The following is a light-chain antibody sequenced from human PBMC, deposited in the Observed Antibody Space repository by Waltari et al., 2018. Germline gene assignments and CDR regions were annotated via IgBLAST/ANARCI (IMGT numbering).Light chain of an antibody. CDR1: QGISNY. Sequence: DIQMTQSPSSLSASVGDRVTITCRASQGISNYLARFQQKPGKAPKSLIYATSNLQSGVPSKFSGGGSGTDFTLTISSLQPEDFATYYCQQYNSYPWTFGQGTKVEIK. CDR2: ATS. V-gene: IGKV1-16*02. J-gene: IGKJ1*01. CDR3: QQYNSYPWT.